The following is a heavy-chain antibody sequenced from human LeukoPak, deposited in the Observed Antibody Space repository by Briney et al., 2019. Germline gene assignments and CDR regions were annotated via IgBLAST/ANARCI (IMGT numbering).Heavy chain of an antibody. CDR1: GFTFSGSA. CDR3: TRLGVAVAPNY. CDR2: IRGKANSYAT. D-gene: IGHD6-19*01. V-gene: IGHV3-73*01. Sequence: PGGSLRLSCAASGFTFSGSAMHWVRQASGKGLEWVGRIRGKANSYATAYAASVKGRFTISRDDSKNTAYLQMNSLKTEDTAVYYCTRLGVAVAPNYWGQGTLVTVSS. J-gene: IGHJ4*02.